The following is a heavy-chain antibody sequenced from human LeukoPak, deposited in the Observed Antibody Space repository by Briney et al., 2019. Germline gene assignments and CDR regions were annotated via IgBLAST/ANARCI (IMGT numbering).Heavy chain of an antibody. D-gene: IGHD3-10*01. V-gene: IGHV3-49*04. CDR3: TTEGWFGELLYGY. CDR2: IRSKAYGGTT. J-gene: IGHJ4*02. CDR1: GFTLGDYA. Sequence: GGSLRLSCTACGFTLGDYAMSWVRQAPGKGREWVGFIRSKAYGGTTEYAASVKGRFTISRDDSKSIAYLQMNSLKTEDTAVYYCTTEGWFGELLYGYWGQGTLVTVSS.